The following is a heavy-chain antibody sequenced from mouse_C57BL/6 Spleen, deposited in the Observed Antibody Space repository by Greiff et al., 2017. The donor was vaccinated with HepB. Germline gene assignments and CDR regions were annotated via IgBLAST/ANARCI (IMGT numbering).Heavy chain of an antibody. J-gene: IGHJ4*01. V-gene: IGHV14-4*01. Sequence: EVQLVESGAELVRPGASVKLSCTASGFNIKDDYMHWVKQRPEQGLEWIGWIDPENGDTEYASKFQGKATITADTSSNTAYLQLSSLTSEDTAVYYCTTSHYYGSSPYYAMDYWGQGTSVTVSS. D-gene: IGHD1-1*01. CDR1: GFNIKDDY. CDR3: TTSHYYGSSPYYAMDY. CDR2: IDPENGDT.